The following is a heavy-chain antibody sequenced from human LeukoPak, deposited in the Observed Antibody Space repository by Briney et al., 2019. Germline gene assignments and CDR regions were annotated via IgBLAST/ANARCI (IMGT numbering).Heavy chain of an antibody. J-gene: IGHJ4*02. CDR1: GFTFSNAW. CDR3: TTARGWLQLYY. V-gene: IGHV3-15*01. Sequence: GGSLRLSCAASGFTFSNAWMSCVRQAPGKGLEWVGRIKSKTDGGTTDYAAPVKGRFTISRDDSKNTLYLQMNSLKTEDTAVYYCTTARGWLQLYYWGQGNLVTVSS. D-gene: IGHD5-24*01. CDR2: IKSKTDGGTT.